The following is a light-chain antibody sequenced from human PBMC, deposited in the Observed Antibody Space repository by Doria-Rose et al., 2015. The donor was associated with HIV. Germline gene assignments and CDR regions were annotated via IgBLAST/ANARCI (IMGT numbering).Light chain of an antibody. CDR3: HQYGTSWT. J-gene: IGKJ1*01. Sequence: EIVLTQSPGTLSLSPGERATLSCRASQSFSSTYLAWYQQKPGQALSLLIYDGSTRATGIPDRFSASGSGTDFTLTINRLEPEDSALYYCHQYGTSWTFGQGTKVEI. CDR1: QSFSSTY. V-gene: IGKV3-20*01. CDR2: DGS.